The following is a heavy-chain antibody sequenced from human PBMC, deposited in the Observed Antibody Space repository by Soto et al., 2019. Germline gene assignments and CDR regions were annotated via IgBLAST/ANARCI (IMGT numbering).Heavy chain of an antibody. V-gene: IGHV3-23*04. CDR3: ATKRELLQIDY. Sequence: VQLVQSGAEVKKPGSSVKVSCKASGGTFSSYAMSWVRQAPGKGLEWVSAISGSGGSTYYADSVKGRFTISRDNSKNTLYLQMNSLRAEDTAVYYCATKRELLQIDYWGQGTLVTVSS. CDR1: GGTFSSYA. CDR2: ISGSGGST. D-gene: IGHD1-26*01. J-gene: IGHJ4*02.